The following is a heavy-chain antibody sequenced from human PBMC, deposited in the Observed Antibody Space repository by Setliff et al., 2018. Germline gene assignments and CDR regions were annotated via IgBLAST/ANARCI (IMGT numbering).Heavy chain of an antibody. J-gene: IGHJ3*02. Sequence: SETLSLTCTVSGGSISSHYWSWIRQPAGKGLEWIGHIYIGGSANYNPSLKSRLTISRDTSKNQFSLKLNSVTAADTAVYYCARKGISALSGAFDMWGQGTMVTVSS. CDR1: GGSISSHY. D-gene: IGHD1-26*01. CDR3: ARKGISALSGAFDM. V-gene: IGHV4-4*07. CDR2: IYIGGSA.